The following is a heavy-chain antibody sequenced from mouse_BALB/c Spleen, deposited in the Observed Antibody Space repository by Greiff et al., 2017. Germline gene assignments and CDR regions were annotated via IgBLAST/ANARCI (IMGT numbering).Heavy chain of an antibody. CDR2: ISSGGSYT. CDR1: GFTFSSYT. Sequence: VHLVESGGGLVKPGGSLKLSCAASGFTFSSYTMSWVRQTPEKRLEWVATISSGGSYTYYPDSVKGRFTISRDNAKNTLYLQMSSLKSEDTAMYYCTRGYDYEGPWFAYWGQGTLVTVSA. CDR3: TRGYDYEGPWFAY. V-gene: IGHV5-6-4*01. J-gene: IGHJ3*01. D-gene: IGHD2-4*01.